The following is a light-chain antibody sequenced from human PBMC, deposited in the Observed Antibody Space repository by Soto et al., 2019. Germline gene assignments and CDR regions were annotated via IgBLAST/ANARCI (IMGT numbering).Light chain of an antibody. V-gene: IGKV3-15*01. Sequence: EVVMTQSPATLSVSPGERATLSCRASQFVSTNLAWYQQKPGQAPRLLIYSASTRATGIPARFSGSGSGTEFTRTISSLQSEDSAVYYCQQFNNWPPLTFGGGTKVEIK. CDR1: QFVSTN. CDR2: SAS. J-gene: IGKJ4*01. CDR3: QQFNNWPPLT.